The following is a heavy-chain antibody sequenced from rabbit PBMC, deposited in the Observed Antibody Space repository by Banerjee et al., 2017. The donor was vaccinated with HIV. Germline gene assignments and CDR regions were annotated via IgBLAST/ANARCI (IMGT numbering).Heavy chain of an antibody. D-gene: IGHD1-1*01. CDR3: ARAVYASSSGYYMDL. CDR1: GIDFSGFG. J-gene: IGHJ4*01. CDR2: IYPDYGST. Sequence: QEQLVESGGGLVTLGASLTLTCKASGIDFSGFGISWVRQAPGKGLEWIANIYPDYGSTDYASWVNGRFTISLDNAQNTLFLQMTSLTAADTATYFCARAVYASSSGYYMDLWGPGTLVTDS. V-gene: IGHV1S47*01.